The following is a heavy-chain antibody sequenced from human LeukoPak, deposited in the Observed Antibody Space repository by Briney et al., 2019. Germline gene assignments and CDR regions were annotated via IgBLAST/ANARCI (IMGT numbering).Heavy chain of an antibody. CDR2: ISSTGGTA. V-gene: IGHV3-21*01. J-gene: IGHJ3*02. CDR1: GFTFSSFG. CDR3: ARARNNWNYWNAFDI. Sequence: PGGTLRLSCAASGFTFSSFGMSWVRQAPGKGLEWVSAISSTGGTAYYADSVKGRFTISGDNAKNSLYLQMNSLRAEDTAVYYCARARNNWNYWNAFDIWGQGTMVTVSS. D-gene: IGHD1-7*01.